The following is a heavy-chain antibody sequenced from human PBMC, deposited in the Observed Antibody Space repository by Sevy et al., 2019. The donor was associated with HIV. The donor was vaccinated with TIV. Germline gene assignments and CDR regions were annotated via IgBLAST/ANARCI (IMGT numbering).Heavy chain of an antibody. CDR2: ISSSGSTI. J-gene: IGHJ6*02. CDR1: GFTFSSYE. Sequence: GGSLRLSCAASGFTFSSYEMNWVRQAPGKGLEWVSYISSSGSTIYYADSVKGRFTISWDNAKNSLYLQMNSLRAEDTAVYYCASLGDIVVVPAAQDFYYYYGMDVWGQGTTVTVSS. V-gene: IGHV3-48*03. D-gene: IGHD2-2*01. CDR3: ASLGDIVVVPAAQDFYYYYGMDV.